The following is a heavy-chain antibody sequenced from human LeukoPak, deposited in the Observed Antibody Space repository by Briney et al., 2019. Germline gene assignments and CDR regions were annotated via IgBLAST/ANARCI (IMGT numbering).Heavy chain of an antibody. CDR3: ARARNYPDAFDI. Sequence: SETLSLTCTVSGGSISSYYWSWIRQPPGKGLEWIGYIYDSGRTNYNPSLKSRLTISVDTSKNQFSLKLTSVTAADTAIYYCARARNYPDAFDIWGQGTMVTVSS. V-gene: IGHV4-59*01. D-gene: IGHD5-24*01. CDR2: IYDSGRT. CDR1: GGSISSYY. J-gene: IGHJ3*02.